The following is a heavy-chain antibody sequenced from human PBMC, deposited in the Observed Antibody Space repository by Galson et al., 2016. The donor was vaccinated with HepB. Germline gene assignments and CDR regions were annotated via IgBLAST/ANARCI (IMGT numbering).Heavy chain of an antibody. J-gene: IGHJ4*02. CDR2: ISTRRTT. D-gene: IGHD1-1*01. CDR3: AKERLVRRIFDH. CDR1: GFTFNNYV. V-gene: IGHV3-23*01. Sequence: SLRLSCAASGFTFNNYVMSWIRQAPGKGLERVASISTRRTTYYSDSAQGRFTISRDNSNNPLYLQMNGLRAEDTAVYYCAKERLVRRIFDHWGQGTLLTVSS.